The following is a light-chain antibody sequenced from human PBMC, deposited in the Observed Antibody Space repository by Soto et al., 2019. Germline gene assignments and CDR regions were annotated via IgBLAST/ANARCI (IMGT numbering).Light chain of an antibody. CDR2: GIS. V-gene: IGKV3-20*01. CDR3: HQYFRSPLT. J-gene: IGKJ4*01. Sequence: EIVLTQSPATLSLSPGERATLSCRASQSVSSNFLAWYQQKPGQAPRLLMYGISRRTTGIPDRFSGSGSGTDFTLTVSGLQAEDVATYYCHQYFRSPLTFGGGTKVDNK. CDR1: QSVSSNF.